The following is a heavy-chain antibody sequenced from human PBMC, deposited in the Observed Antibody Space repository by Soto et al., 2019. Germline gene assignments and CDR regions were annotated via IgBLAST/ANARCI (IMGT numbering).Heavy chain of an antibody. CDR3: TTEPLGYCSSSTCYDYFDF. V-gene: IGHV3-15*01. Sequence: GGSLRLSCAASGFTFSGSAMRWVRQAPGKGLEWVGRIKSKTDGGTTDYGAPVKGRFFISRDDSKDTLFLQMDSLKTEDTAVYYCTTEPLGYCSSSTCYDYFDFWGQGALVTVSS. CDR1: GFTFSGSA. J-gene: IGHJ4*02. D-gene: IGHD2-2*01. CDR2: IKSKTDGGTT.